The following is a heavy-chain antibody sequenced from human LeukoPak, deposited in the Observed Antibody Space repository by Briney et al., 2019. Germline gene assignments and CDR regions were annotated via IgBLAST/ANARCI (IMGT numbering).Heavy chain of an antibody. V-gene: IGHV4-39*07. D-gene: IGHD2-15*01. Sequence: PSETLSLTCTVSGGSISSSSYYWGWIRQPPGKGLEWIGSIYYSGSTYYNPSLKSRVTISVDTSKNQFSLKLSSVTAADTAVYYCARDTPYCSGGSCYGMDVWGQGTTVTVSS. CDR3: ARDTPYCSGGSCYGMDV. J-gene: IGHJ6*02. CDR1: GGSISSSSYY. CDR2: IYYSGST.